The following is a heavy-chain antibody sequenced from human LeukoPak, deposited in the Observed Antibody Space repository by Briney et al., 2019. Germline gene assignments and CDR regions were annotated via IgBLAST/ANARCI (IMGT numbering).Heavy chain of an antibody. J-gene: IGHJ5*02. V-gene: IGHV4-59*01. Sequence: PSETLSLTCAVSGGSINNYFWSWIRQPPGKGLEWIGYISYSGSTNYSPSLKSRVTISVDTSKNQFSLKLNSVTTADTAVYYCARDNYGGVTKFDPWGQGTLVTVSS. CDR3: ARDNYGGVTKFDP. CDR2: ISYSGST. D-gene: IGHD3-16*01. CDR1: GGSINNYF.